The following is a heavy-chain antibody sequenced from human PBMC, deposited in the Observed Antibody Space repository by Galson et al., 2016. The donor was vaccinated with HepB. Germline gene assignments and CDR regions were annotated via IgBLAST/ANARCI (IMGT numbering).Heavy chain of an antibody. CDR3: ATRTYYSDTSGFYFQN. CDR1: GFSFTTYS. V-gene: IGHV3-48*01. Sequence: SLRLSCAASGFSFTTYSMNWVRQAPGKGLEWVSYISDSSSHIYYAGSVKGRFTISRDSAKNSLYLQMNSLRAGDTAVYYCATRTYYSDTSGFYFQNWGQGTLVTVSS. D-gene: IGHD3-22*01. J-gene: IGHJ1*01. CDR2: ISDSSSHI.